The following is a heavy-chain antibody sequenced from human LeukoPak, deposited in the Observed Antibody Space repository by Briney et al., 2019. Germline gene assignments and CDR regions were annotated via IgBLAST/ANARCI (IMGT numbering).Heavy chain of an antibody. J-gene: IGHJ4*02. D-gene: IGHD4-17*01. CDR2: IYYSGST. CDR3: ARLSTLTTPGY. V-gene: IGHV4-39*01. CDR1: GGSISSGDYY. Sequence: SETLSLTCTVSGGSISSGDYYWSWIRQPPGKGLEWIGSIYYSGSTYYNPSLKSRVTISVDTSKNQFSLKLSSVTAADTAVYYCARLSTLTTPGYWGQGTLVTVSS.